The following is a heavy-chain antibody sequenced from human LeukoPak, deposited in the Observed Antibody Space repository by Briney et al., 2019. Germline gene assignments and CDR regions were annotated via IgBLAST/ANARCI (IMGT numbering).Heavy chain of an antibody. D-gene: IGHD1-1*01. J-gene: IGHJ6*03. V-gene: IGHV3-23*01. Sequence: GGTLRLSCATSGFTFSTNGMNWVRQAPGKGLEWVSAISGSGGSTYYADSVKGRFTISRDNSKKTLYLQMNSLRVEDTAIYYCARDPYNGAYSEGYYYYYMDVWGKGTTVTVSS. CDR3: ARDPYNGAYSEGYYYYYMDV. CDR2: ISGSGGST. CDR1: GFTFSTNG.